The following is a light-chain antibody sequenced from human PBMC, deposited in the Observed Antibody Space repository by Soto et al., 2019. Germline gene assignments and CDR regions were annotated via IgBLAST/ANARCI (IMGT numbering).Light chain of an antibody. CDR1: QTINSY. CDR2: AAS. Sequence: DTQMTQSPSSLSASLGDRVTITCRASQTINSYLNWYQQKPGKAPKLLIYAASRLQSGVPSRFSGSGSGTDFILTISSLQPEDFATYYCQQSYTTPPTFGQGTKLEIK. V-gene: IGKV1-39*01. CDR3: QQSYTTPPT. J-gene: IGKJ2*01.